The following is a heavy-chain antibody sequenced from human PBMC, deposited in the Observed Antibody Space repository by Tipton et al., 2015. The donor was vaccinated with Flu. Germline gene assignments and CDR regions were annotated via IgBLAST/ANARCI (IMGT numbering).Heavy chain of an antibody. CDR1: GFSVNHNY. Sequence: VQLVQSGGGVIQPGGSLRLSCAASGFSVNHNYLHWVRRAPGKGLEWLSVMYKGGSTFYADSVRGRFTISRDNSKNMVALHMNSLRGEDTAVYFCARGRGLAAAGRHGIDGWGQGTSVTVSS. J-gene: IGHJ6*02. CDR3: ARGRGLAAAGRHGIDG. D-gene: IGHD6-13*01. CDR2: MYKGGST. V-gene: IGHV3-53*01.